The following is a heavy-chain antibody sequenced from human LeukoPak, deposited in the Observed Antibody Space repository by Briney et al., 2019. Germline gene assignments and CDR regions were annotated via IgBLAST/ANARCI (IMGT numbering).Heavy chain of an antibody. CDR2: ISWNSGSI. V-gene: IGHV3-9*01. J-gene: IGHJ4*02. CDR1: GFTFDDYA. D-gene: IGHD6-13*01. Sequence: GGSLRLSCAASGFTFDDYAMHWVRQAPGKGLEWVSGISWNSGSIGYADPVKGRFTISRDNAKNSLYLQMNSLRAEDTAVYYCARGAAAGTGFGDYWGQGTLVTVSS. CDR3: ARGAAAGTGFGDY.